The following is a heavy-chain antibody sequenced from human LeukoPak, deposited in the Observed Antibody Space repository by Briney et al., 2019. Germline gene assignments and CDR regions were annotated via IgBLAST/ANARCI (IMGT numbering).Heavy chain of an antibody. CDR2: ISSDGSRV. CDR3: ARLRITMVRGVIISLVTGPFDY. Sequence: PGGSLRLSCAASGFTFSDYWMHWVRQAPGKGLVWVSRISSDGSRVTYADSVKGRFTISRDNAKNTLYLQMNSLRAEDTAVYYCARLRITMVRGVIISLVTGPFDYWGQGTLVTVSS. D-gene: IGHD3-10*01. CDR1: GFTFSDYW. V-gene: IGHV3-74*01. J-gene: IGHJ4*02.